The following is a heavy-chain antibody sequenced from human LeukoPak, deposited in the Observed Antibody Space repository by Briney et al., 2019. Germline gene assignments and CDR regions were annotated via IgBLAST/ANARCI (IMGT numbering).Heavy chain of an antibody. J-gene: IGHJ6*02. CDR2: IYYSGST. CDR3: ARGGREYSSSWFDYYYGMDV. V-gene: IGHV4-59*01. CDR1: GGSISSYY. D-gene: IGHD6-13*01. Sequence: SETLSLTCTVSGGSISSYYWSWIRQPPGKGLEWIGYIYYSGSTNYNPSLKSRVTISVDTSKNQFSLRLSSVTAADTAVYYCARGGREYSSSWFDYYYGMDVWGQGTTVTVSS.